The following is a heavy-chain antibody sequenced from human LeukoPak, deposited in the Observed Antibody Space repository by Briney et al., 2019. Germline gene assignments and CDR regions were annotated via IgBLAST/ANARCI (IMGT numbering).Heavy chain of an antibody. D-gene: IGHD3-9*01. CDR1: GGSISSGGYS. Sequence: SETLSLTCAVSGGSISSGGYSWSWIRQPPGKGLEWIGYIYHSGSTYYNPSLKSRVTISVDRSKNQFSLKLSSVTAADTAVYYCARTNDILTGAYYFDYWGQGTLVTVSS. J-gene: IGHJ4*02. CDR3: ARTNDILTGAYYFDY. CDR2: IYHSGST. V-gene: IGHV4-30-2*02.